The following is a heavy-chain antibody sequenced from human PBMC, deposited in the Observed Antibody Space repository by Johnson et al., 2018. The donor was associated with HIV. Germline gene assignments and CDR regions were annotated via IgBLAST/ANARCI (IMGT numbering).Heavy chain of an antibody. Sequence: VQLVESGGGLIQPGGSLRLSCAASGFTVSSNYMSWVRQAPGKGLEWVAVISYDGSNKYYADSVKGRFTISRDNSKNTLYLQMNSLRAEDTAVYYCAKDLRVYTCDAFDIWGQGTMVTVSS. CDR3: AKDLRVYTCDAFDI. CDR2: ISYDGSNK. J-gene: IGHJ3*02. CDR1: GFTVSSNY. D-gene: IGHD5/OR15-5a*01. V-gene: IGHV3-30*18.